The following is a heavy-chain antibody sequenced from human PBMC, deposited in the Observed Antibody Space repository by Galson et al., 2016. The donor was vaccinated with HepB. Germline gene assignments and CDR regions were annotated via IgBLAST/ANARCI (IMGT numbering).Heavy chain of an antibody. CDR1: GFAFSSYW. CDR2: INSDGSRR. CDR3: ARGGYDGYEIDY. J-gene: IGHJ4*02. D-gene: IGHD5-12*01. Sequence: SLRLSCAASGFAFSSYWMYWVRQPPGKGLVWVSRINSDGSRRTYADPVKGRFTISRDNARNTLYLQMDSLRAEDTAVYYCARGGYDGYEIDYWGQGTLVSVSS. V-gene: IGHV3-74*01.